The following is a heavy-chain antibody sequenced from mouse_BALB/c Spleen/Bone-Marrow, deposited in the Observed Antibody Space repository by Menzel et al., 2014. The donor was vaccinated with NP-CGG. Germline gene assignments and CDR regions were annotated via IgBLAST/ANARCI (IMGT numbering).Heavy chain of an antibody. D-gene: IGHD2-1*01. CDR2: VSTGSTII. CDR3: ARSHFYGNYFDD. CDR1: GFTFSNFG. V-gene: IGHV5-17*02. Sequence: EVMLVESGGGLVQPGGSRKLSCAASGFTFSNFGMHWFRQSPEKGLEWVAFVSTGSTIIYYADTVKGRFTISRDNPENTLFLQMTSLRSEDTAIDYCARSHFYGNYFDDWGQGTTLTVSS. J-gene: IGHJ2*01.